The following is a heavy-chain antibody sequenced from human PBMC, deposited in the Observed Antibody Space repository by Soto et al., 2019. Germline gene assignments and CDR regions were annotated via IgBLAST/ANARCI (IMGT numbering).Heavy chain of an antibody. CDR2: IYYSGST. V-gene: IGHV4-59*01. D-gene: IGHD6-19*01. J-gene: IGHJ4*02. Sequence: SETLSLTCTVSGGSISSYYWSWIRQPPGEGLGWIGYIYYSGSTNYNPSLKSRVTISVDTSKNQFSLKLSSVTAADTAVYYCARASWRYSSGWSFDYWGQGTLVTVSS. CDR1: GGSISSYY. CDR3: ARASWRYSSGWSFDY.